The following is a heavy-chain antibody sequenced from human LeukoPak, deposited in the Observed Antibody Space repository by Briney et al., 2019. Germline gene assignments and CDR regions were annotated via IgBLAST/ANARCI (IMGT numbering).Heavy chain of an antibody. Sequence: SETLSLTCTVSGGSISSSSYYWGWIRQPPGKGLEWIGSIYYSGSTYYNPSLKSRVTISVDTSKNQFSLKLSSVTAADTAVYYCARDHYYDSSGYYPDYWGQGTLVTVSS. CDR2: IYYSGST. D-gene: IGHD3-22*01. V-gene: IGHV4-39*07. J-gene: IGHJ4*02. CDR3: ARDHYYDSSGYYPDY. CDR1: GGSISSSSYY.